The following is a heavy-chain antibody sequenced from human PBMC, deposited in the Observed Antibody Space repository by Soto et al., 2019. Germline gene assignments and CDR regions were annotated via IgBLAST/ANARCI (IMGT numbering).Heavy chain of an antibody. D-gene: IGHD5-12*01. CDR2: IYSGGST. V-gene: IGHV3-66*01. CDR1: GSTVSSNY. J-gene: IGHJ4*02. Sequence: EVQLVESGGGLVQPGGSLRLSCAASGSTVSSNYMSWVRQAPGKGLEWVSVIYSGGSTYYAHSVKGRFTISRDNSKNTLYLQMNSLRAEDTAVYYCANQRGGYDRDFDYWGQGTLVTVSS. CDR3: ANQRGGYDRDFDY.